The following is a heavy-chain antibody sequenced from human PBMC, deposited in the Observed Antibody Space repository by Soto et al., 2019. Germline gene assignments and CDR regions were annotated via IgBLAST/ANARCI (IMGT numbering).Heavy chain of an antibody. J-gene: IGHJ4*02. Sequence: GGSLRLSCAASGFTFSNAWMSWVRQAPGKGLEWVGRIKSKTDSGTTDYAAPVKGRFTISRDDSKNTLYLQMNSLKTGDTAVYYCTTGFDYIWGSYRLRPYDYWGQGTLVTVSS. D-gene: IGHD3-16*02. CDR1: GFTFSNAW. V-gene: IGHV3-15*01. CDR3: TTGFDYIWGSYRLRPYDY. CDR2: IKSKTDSGTT.